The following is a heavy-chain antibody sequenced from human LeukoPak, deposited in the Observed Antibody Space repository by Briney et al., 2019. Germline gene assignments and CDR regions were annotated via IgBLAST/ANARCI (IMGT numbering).Heavy chain of an antibody. D-gene: IGHD3-10*01. CDR1: GGSISSYY. Sequence: SETLSLTCTVSGGSISSYYWSWIRQPPGKGLEWIGYIYYSGSTNYNPSLKSRVTISVDTSKNQFSLKLSSVTAADTAVYYCAGGGLRLLWFGELRNWFDPWGQGTLVTVSS. CDR3: AGGGLRLLWFGELRNWFDP. J-gene: IGHJ5*02. CDR2: IYYSGST. V-gene: IGHV4-59*12.